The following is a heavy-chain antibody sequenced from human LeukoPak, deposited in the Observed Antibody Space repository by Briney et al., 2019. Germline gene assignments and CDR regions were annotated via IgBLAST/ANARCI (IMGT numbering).Heavy chain of an antibody. D-gene: IGHD3-10*01. CDR2: IRNKANNYAT. CDR1: GFTFSGSA. V-gene: IGHV3-73*01. J-gene: IGHJ4*02. CDR3: ARDGYYYGSGSYYKVDFDY. Sequence: GGSLRLSCAASGFTFSGSAMHWVRQASGKGLEWVGRIRNKANNYATAYAASVKGRFTISRDNAKNSLYLQMNSLRAEDTAVYYCARDGYYYGSGSYYKVDFDYWGQGTLVTVSS.